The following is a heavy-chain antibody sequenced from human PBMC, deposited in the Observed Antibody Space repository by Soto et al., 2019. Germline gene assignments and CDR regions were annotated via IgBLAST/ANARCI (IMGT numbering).Heavy chain of an antibody. V-gene: IGHV4-59*08. CDR3: ARTVLGPDLLADAFVDYYYYLDV. Sequence: QVQLQESGPGLVGPSETLSLTCTVSGGSISNFYWSWIRQPPGKGLEWIGYVYYTGSTSYNPSLRRRATLSADSSRGPSSMRLNSVTAADTGVYYCARTVLGPDLLADAFVDYYYYLDVWGQGTTVTVSS. J-gene: IGHJ6*03. D-gene: IGHD3-16*01. CDR1: GGSISNFY. CDR2: VYYTGST.